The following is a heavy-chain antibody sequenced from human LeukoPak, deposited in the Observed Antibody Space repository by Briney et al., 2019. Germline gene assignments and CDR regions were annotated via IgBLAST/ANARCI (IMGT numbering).Heavy chain of an antibody. CDR1: GYTFTSYD. CDR2: ISAYNGNT. D-gene: IGHD3-16*02. V-gene: IGHV1-18*01. Sequence: ASVKVSCKASGYTFTSYDINWVRQAPGQGLEWMGWISAYNGNTNYAQKLQGRVTMTTDTSTSTAYMELRSPRSDDTAVYYCARGPYDYVWGSYHPHFDYWGQGTLVTVSS. J-gene: IGHJ4*02. CDR3: ARGPYDYVWGSYHPHFDY.